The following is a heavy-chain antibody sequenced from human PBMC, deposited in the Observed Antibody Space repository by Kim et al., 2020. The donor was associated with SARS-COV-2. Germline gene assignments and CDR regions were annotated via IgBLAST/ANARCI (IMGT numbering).Heavy chain of an antibody. CDR2: IYYSGST. CDR3: ATYPVGYSSGWYLSTWGSTETGGDY. Sequence: SETLSLTCTVSGGSISSSSYYWGWIRQPPGKGLEWIGSIYYSGSTYYNPSLKSRVTISVDTSKNQFSLKLSSVTAADTAVYYCATYPVGYSSGWYLSTWGSTETGGDYWGQGTLVTVSS. J-gene: IGHJ4*02. CDR1: GGSISSSSYY. V-gene: IGHV4-39*01. D-gene: IGHD6-19*01.